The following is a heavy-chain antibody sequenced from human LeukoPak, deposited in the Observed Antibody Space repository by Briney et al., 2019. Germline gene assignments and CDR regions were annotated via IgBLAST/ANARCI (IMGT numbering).Heavy chain of an antibody. CDR3: IGGAGRYYYYMDV. V-gene: IGHV4-30-2*01. Sequence: SETLSLTCTVSGGSISSGGYYWSWIRQPPGKGLEWIGYIYHSGSTYYNPSLKSRVTISVDRSKNQFSLKLSSVTAADTAVYYCIGGAGRYYYYMDVWGKGTTVTVS. CDR1: GGSISSGGYY. J-gene: IGHJ6*03. D-gene: IGHD1-26*01. CDR2: IYHSGST.